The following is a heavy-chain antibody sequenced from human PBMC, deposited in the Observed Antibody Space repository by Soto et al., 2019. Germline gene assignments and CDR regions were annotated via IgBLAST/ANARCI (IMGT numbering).Heavy chain of an antibody. CDR2: IYQSGSS. Sequence: QLQLQESGSGLVKPSQTLSLTCTVSGGSITSAGYSWNWIRQPPGKGLEWVGYIYQSGSSSDNPSLKSRVTMSLNRSKNQFSLNLTSVTAADTAVYFCARGHYRYGLDVWGQGTTVTVSS. V-gene: IGHV4-30-2*01. CDR1: GGSITSAGYS. J-gene: IGHJ6*02. CDR3: ARGHYRYGLDV.